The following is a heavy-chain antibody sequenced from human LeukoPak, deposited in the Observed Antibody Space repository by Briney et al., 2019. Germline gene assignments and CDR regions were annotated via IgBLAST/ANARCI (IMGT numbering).Heavy chain of an antibody. CDR3: ARSEGVAVAQGFDY. Sequence: ASVKVSCKASGYTFTGYYMHWVRQAPGQGLEWMGWINPNSGGTNYAQKFQGWVTMTRDTSISTAYMELSTLRSDDTAVYYCARSEGVAVAQGFDYWGQGTLVTVSS. CDR1: GYTFTGYY. CDR2: INPNSGGT. D-gene: IGHD6-19*01. V-gene: IGHV1-2*04. J-gene: IGHJ4*02.